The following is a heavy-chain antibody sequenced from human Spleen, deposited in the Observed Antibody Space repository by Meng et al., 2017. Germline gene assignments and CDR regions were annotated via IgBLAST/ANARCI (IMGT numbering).Heavy chain of an antibody. D-gene: IGHD6-19*01. Sequence: QVKLQQSGPGLVEPSQTLSPTCAISGDRVSGNSAPWNWIRQSPSRGLEWLGRTNYRSDLYNDYAVSVQGRITINADTSMNQFSLQLNSVTPEDTAVYYCAHGWAFDYWVQGTPVTVSS. CDR1: GDRVSGNSAP. CDR3: AHGWAFDY. J-gene: IGHJ4*02. V-gene: IGHV6-1*01. CDR2: TNYRSDLYN.